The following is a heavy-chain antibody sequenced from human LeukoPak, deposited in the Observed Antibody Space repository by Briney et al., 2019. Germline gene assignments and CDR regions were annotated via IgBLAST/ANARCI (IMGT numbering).Heavy chain of an antibody. CDR1: GFTFSSYD. Sequence: GGSLRLSCAASGFTFSSYDMNWVRQAPGKGLEWVSYISSSGSTIFYADSVKGRFTISRDNAKNSLFLQMNSLRAEDTAVYYCARDQYGSGDXYYXDVXXXGXTVTIXS. V-gene: IGHV3-48*03. CDR2: ISSSGSTI. CDR3: ARDQYGSGDXYYXDV. D-gene: IGHD3-10*01. J-gene: IGHJ6*03.